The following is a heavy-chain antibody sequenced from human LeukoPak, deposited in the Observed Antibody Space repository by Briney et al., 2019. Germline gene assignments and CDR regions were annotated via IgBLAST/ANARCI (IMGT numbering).Heavy chain of an antibody. CDR2: VNEDGSGT. V-gene: IGHV3-7*01. D-gene: IGHD7-27*01. CDR1: GFSIRSSW. J-gene: IGHJ4*02. CDR3: ARDPVWGAIDY. Sequence: GGSLRLSCAVSGFSIRSSWMSWVRQTPGKGLEWVADVNEDGSGTYYVDSVKGRFTVSRDNAKNSLYLQMSSLRAEDTAVYYCARDPVWGAIDYWGQGTLVTVSS.